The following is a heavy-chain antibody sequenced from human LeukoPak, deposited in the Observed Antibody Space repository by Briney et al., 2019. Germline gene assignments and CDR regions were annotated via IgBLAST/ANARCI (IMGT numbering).Heavy chain of an antibody. Sequence: PGGSLRLSCAASGFTFSNAWMSWVRQAPGKGLEWVANINHDGSEKYYMDSVKGRFTISRDNAKDSLSLQMNSLRAEDTAVYYCARGDKSAWYWADYWGQGTLVTVSS. J-gene: IGHJ4*02. CDR1: GFTFSNAW. V-gene: IGHV3-7*01. CDR2: INHDGSEK. CDR3: ARGDKSAWYWADY. D-gene: IGHD6-19*01.